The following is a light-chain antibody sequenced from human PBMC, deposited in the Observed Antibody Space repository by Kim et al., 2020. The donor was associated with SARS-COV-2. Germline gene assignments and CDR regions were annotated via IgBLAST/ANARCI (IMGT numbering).Light chain of an antibody. CDR1: QDINNY. CDR2: DAS. Sequence: ASVGDRLTITCQASQDINNYLNWYQQKPGKAPKLLIYDASNLETGVPSRFSGSGSGTDFTFTITSLQPDDIATYYCQRFDDLPITFGGGTKVDIK. CDR3: QRFDDLPIT. J-gene: IGKJ4*01. V-gene: IGKV1-33*01.